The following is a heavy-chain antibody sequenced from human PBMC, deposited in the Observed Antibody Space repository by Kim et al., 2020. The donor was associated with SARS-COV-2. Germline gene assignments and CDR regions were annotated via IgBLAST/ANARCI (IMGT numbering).Heavy chain of an antibody. CDR1: GFTFRNQDFTKYD. CDR3: ATDGLSPTIAVAGTDV. D-gene: IGHD6-19*01. Sequence: GGSLRLSCAASGFTFRNQDFTKYDMHWFRQAPGKGLEWVAIISSEGGNIDYLDSVKGRFTISRDNSKETLYLQMDSLRAEDTAVYYCATDGLSPTIAVAGTDVWGQGTMVTVSS. V-gene: IGHV3-33*03. CDR2: ISSEGGNI. J-gene: IGHJ3*01.